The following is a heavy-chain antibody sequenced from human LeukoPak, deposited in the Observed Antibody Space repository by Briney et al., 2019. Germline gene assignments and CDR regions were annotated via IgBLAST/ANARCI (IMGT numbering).Heavy chain of an antibody. D-gene: IGHD3-10*01. CDR2: IKQDGSEK. CDR1: GSTFSSYW. Sequence: GGSLRLSCAASGSTFSSYWMSWVRQAPGKGLEWVANIKQDGSEKYYVDSVKGRFTISRDNAKNSLYLQMNSLRAEDTAVYYCARGIVSTGRVNYYYYYYMDVWGKGTTVTVSS. V-gene: IGHV3-7*01. CDR3: ARGIVSTGRVNYYYYYYMDV. J-gene: IGHJ6*03.